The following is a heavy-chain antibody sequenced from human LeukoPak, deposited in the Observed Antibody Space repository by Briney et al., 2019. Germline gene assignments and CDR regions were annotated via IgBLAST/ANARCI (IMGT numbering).Heavy chain of an antibody. J-gene: IGHJ4*02. D-gene: IGHD2-2*01. CDR3: ARATEDIVVVPAAIDY. CDR2: ISGSGGST. CDR1: GFTFSSYG. V-gene: IGHV3-23*01. Sequence: GGSLRLSCAASGFTFSSYGMSWVRQAPGKGLEWVSAISGSGGSTYYADSVKGRFTISRDNSKNTLYLQMNSLRAEDTAVYYCARATEDIVVVPAAIDYWGQGTLVTVSS.